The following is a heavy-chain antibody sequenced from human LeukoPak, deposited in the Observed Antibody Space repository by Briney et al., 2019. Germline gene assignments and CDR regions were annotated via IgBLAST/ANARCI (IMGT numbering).Heavy chain of an antibody. J-gene: IGHJ4*02. CDR3: AKDPNVLLWFGEFEN. V-gene: IGHV3-23*01. CDR1: GFTFSSYA. Sequence: PGGSLRPSCAASGFTFSSYAMSWVRQAPGKGLEWVSAISGSGGSTYYADSVKGRFTISRDNSKNTLYLQTNSLRAEDTAVYYCAKDPNVLLWFGEFENWGQGTLVTVSS. CDR2: ISGSGGST. D-gene: IGHD3-10*01.